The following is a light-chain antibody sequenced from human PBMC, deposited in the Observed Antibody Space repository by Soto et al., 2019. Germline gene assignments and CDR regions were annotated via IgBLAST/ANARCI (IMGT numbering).Light chain of an antibody. CDR1: QSLLHKNGNNY. CDR3: MQALQTPLT. J-gene: IGKJ4*01. CDR2: LGS. Sequence: EIVMTQSPLSLPVTPGEPASISCRSSQSLLHKNGNNYFNWYLQKPGQSPQHLIYLGSKRASGVPDRVSGSGSGTDFTLKISRVEAEDVGVYYCMQALQTPLTFGGGTRVEIK. V-gene: IGKV2-28*01.